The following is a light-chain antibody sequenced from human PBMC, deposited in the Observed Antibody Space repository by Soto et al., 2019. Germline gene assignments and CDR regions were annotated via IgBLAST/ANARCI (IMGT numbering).Light chain of an antibody. V-gene: IGKV3-20*01. J-gene: IGKJ1*01. CDR2: DAS. Sequence: EIVLTQSPGTLSVSPGERVTLSCRASQTVSSTYLAWYQRKPGQAPRLLIYDASSRATGIPDRFSGSGSGTDFTLTIRRLEPEDFAVYYCQQYDDSPGTFGQGTKVEIK. CDR1: QTVSSTY. CDR3: QQYDDSPGT.